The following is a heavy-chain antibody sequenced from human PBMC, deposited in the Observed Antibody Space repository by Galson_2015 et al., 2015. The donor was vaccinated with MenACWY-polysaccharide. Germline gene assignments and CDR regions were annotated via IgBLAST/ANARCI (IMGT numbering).Heavy chain of an antibody. J-gene: IGHJ3*02. CDR1: GLRFSGSG. V-gene: IGHV3-33*01. CDR2: IQYDGTNK. D-gene: IGHD2-15*01. Sequence: SLRLSCAASGLRFSGSGMHWVRQAPGKGLEWVAVIQYDGTNKVYADSVKGRFTISRDNSRNTLYLEMNSLRAEDTAVYYCAREGSRIVFHAFDTWGQGTIVTVSS. CDR3: AREGSRIVFHAFDT.